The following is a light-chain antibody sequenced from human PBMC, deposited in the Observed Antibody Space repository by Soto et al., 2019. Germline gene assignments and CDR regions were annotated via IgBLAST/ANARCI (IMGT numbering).Light chain of an antibody. CDR2: GAS. Sequence: DIQMTQSPSSLSASVGDRVTITCQASQDITNYLNWYQQKPGKAPKLLIYGASNLEIGVPSRFSGSGSETDFTLTISSLQPEDFATYSCQQSYTTTWTFGQGTKVEIK. CDR3: QQSYTTTWT. CDR1: QDITNY. J-gene: IGKJ1*01. V-gene: IGKV1-39*01.